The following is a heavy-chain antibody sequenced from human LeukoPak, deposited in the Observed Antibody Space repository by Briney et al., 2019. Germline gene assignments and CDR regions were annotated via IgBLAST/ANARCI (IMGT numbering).Heavy chain of an antibody. J-gene: IGHJ6*03. D-gene: IGHD3-3*01. Sequence: GGPLRLSCAASGFTFSNAWMSWVRQAPGKGLEWVGRIKSKTDGGTTDYAAPVKGRFTISRDDSKNTLYLQMNSLRAEDTAVYYCAKVERDYDFWSGYYGDYYYMDVWGKGTTVTVSS. CDR3: AKVERDYDFWSGYYGDYYYMDV. CDR1: GFTFSNAW. V-gene: IGHV3-15*01. CDR2: IKSKTDGGTT.